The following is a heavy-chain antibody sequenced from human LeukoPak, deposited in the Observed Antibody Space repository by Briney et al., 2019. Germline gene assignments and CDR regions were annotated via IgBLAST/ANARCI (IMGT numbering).Heavy chain of an antibody. CDR2: IYYSGST. J-gene: IGHJ3*02. Sequence: SETLSLTCTVSGGSISSSSYYWGWIRQPPGKGLEWIGSIYYSGSTYYNPSLKSRVTISVDTSKNQFSLKLSSVTAADTAVYYCARGVGATSDAFDIWGQGTMDTVSS. CDR1: GGSISSSSYY. D-gene: IGHD1-26*01. V-gene: IGHV4-39*01. CDR3: ARGVGATSDAFDI.